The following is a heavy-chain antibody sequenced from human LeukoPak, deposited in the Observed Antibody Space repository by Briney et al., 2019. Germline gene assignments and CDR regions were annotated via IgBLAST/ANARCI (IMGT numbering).Heavy chain of an antibody. V-gene: IGHV3-30-3*01. J-gene: IGHJ6*02. CDR1: GFTSINYA. Sequence: GGSLRLSCAASGFTSINYAMHWVRQAPGKGLEWVAVISYDGSNEYYADSVKGRFTISRDNSNTLYLQMNSLRAEDTAVYYCARDGYGMDVWGQGTTVTVSS. CDR2: ISYDGSNE. CDR3: ARDGYGMDV.